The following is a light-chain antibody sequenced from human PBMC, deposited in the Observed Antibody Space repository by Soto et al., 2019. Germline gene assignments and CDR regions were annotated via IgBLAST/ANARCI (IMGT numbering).Light chain of an antibody. V-gene: IGKV3-20*01. Sequence: EIGLTQSPGTLSLSPGERATLSCRASQSVSSSYLAWYQQKPGQAPRVLIHGASSRATGIPDRFSGSGSGTDFNLSISRLEPEDFAVYFCQQYGNPPPNAFGQGTKVEIK. CDR1: QSVSSSY. CDR3: QQYGNPPPNA. J-gene: IGKJ2*01. CDR2: GAS.